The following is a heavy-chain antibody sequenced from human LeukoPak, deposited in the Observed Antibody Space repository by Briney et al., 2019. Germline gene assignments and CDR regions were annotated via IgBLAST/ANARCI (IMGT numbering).Heavy chain of an antibody. CDR1: GFTLRSEW. V-gene: IGHV3-7*01. J-gene: IGHJ4*02. Sequence: PGGSLRLSCAASGFTLRSEWMSWLRQTPEKGLEWVANIKQDGSEKYYVDSVKGRFTISRDNAKNSLYLQMNSLRAEDTAVYYCARDERYFVEGYFDYWGQGTLVTVSS. CDR2: IKQDGSEK. D-gene: IGHD3-9*01. CDR3: ARDERYFVEGYFDY.